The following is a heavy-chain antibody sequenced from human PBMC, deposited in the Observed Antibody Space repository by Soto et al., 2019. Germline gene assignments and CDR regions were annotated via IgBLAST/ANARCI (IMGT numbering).Heavy chain of an antibody. CDR3: ARDGYCSGGSCYSVPVFDY. D-gene: IGHD2-15*01. CDR2: IWYDGSNK. J-gene: IGHJ4*02. V-gene: IGHV3-33*01. Sequence: QVPLVESGGGVVQPGRSLRLSCAASGFTFSSYGMHWVRQAPGKGLEWVAVIWYDGSNKYYADSVKGRFTISRDNSKNTLYLQMNSLRVEDTAVYYCARDGYCSGGSCYSVPVFDYWGQGTLVTVSS. CDR1: GFTFSSYG.